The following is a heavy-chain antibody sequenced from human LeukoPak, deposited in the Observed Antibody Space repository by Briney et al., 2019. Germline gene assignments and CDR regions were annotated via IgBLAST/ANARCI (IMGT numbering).Heavy chain of an antibody. J-gene: IGHJ4*02. Sequence: PGGSLRLSCEGSAFIFSGHWMNWVRQTPGKGLEWVASIKEDGSERQYVDSVKGRFSISRDNTKGSLFLQLNSLRAEDTAVYYCAKSSRYGTGWYGRIDYWGQGTLVTVS. CDR3: AKSSRYGTGWYGRIDY. D-gene: IGHD6-19*01. V-gene: IGHV3-7*03. CDR1: AFIFSGHW. CDR2: IKEDGSER.